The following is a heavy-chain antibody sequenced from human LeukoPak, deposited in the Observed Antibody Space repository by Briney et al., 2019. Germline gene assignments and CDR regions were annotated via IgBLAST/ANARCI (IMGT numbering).Heavy chain of an antibody. CDR3: AKRSGAPNNFDY. J-gene: IGHJ4*02. V-gene: IGHV3-43*02. Sequence: GGSLRLSCAASGFTFDEHDMYWVRQVPGKGLEWVCLISKDGGNKHYADSVKGRFSISRDNNRNSLSLQMNSLRSEDTALYYCAKRSGAPNNFDYWGQGALVTVSS. D-gene: IGHD1-1*01. CDR1: GFTFDEHD. CDR2: ISKDGGNK.